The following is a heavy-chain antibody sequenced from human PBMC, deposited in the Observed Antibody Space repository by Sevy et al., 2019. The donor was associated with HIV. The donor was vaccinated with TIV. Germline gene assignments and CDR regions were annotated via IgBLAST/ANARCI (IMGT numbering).Heavy chain of an antibody. J-gene: IGHJ4*02. Sequence: SETLSLTSTVSGVSISPYYWAWIRQPPGKGLECIGFIGSSNYNPPLKSRVTTSVDTSKNQFSLKLSSVTAADTAIYYCARGGPNQHQLDYFDYWGQGTLVTVSS. V-gene: IGHV4-59*01. CDR1: GVSISPYY. D-gene: IGHD2-2*01. CDR3: ARGGPNQHQLDYFDY. CDR2: IGSS.